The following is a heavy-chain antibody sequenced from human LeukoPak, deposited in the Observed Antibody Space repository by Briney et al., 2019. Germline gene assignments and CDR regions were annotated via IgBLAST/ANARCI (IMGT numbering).Heavy chain of an antibody. Sequence: PSETLSLTCAVYGGSFSGYYWSWIRQPPGKGLEWIGEINHSGSTNYNPSLKSRVTISVDTSKNQFSLKLSSVTAADTAVYYCSRQIVAPYYYYGMDVWGQGTSVTVSS. V-gene: IGHV4-34*01. D-gene: IGHD2-2*01. CDR1: GGSFSGYY. CDR2: INHSGST. J-gene: IGHJ6*02. CDR3: SRQIVAPYYYYGMDV.